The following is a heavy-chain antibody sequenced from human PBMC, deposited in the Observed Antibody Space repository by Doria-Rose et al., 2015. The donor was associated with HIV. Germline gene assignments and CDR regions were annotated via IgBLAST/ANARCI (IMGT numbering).Heavy chain of an antibody. J-gene: IGHJ4*02. D-gene: IGHD6-13*01. Sequence: QVTLKESGPVLVKPTETLTLTCTVSGVSLSSPGMGVSWIRQPPGKALEWLVHTFSDDERSYKTSLKSRLTISRGTSKSQVVLTMTDMDPVDTATYYCARIKSSRWYHKYYFDFWGQGTLVIVSA. CDR3: ARIKSSRWYHKYYFDF. CDR1: GVSLSSPGMG. V-gene: IGHV2-26*01. CDR2: TFSDDER.